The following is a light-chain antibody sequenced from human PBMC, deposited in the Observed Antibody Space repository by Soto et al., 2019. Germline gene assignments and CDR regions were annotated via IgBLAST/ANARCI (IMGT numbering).Light chain of an antibody. CDR3: SSYAGSSNV. CDR1: SSDVGGYNS. Sequence: QSVLTQPASVSGSPGQSITISCTGTSSDVGGYNSVSWYQQHPGKAPKLMIYEVNKRPSGVPDRFSGSKSGNTASLTVSGLQAEDEADYYCSSYAGSSNVFGTGTKLTVL. V-gene: IGLV2-8*01. CDR2: EVN. J-gene: IGLJ1*01.